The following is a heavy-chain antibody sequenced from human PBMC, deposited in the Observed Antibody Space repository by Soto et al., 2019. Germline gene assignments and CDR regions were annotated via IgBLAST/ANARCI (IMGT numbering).Heavy chain of an antibody. CDR3: ARVVVPAAIHDAFDI. CDR2: ISYDGSNK. V-gene: IGHV3-30-3*01. D-gene: IGHD2-2*02. CDR1: GFTFSSYA. Sequence: QVQLVESGGGVVQPGRSLRLSCAASGFTFSSYAMHWVRQAPGKGLEWVAVISYDGSNKYYADSVKGRFTISRDNSKNTLYLQVNSLRAADTAVYYCARVVVPAAIHDAFDIWGQGTIVTVSS. J-gene: IGHJ3*02.